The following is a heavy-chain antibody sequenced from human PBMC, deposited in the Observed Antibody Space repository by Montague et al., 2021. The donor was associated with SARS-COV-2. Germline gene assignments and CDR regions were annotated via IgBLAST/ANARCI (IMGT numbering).Heavy chain of an antibody. CDR3: ARGDGVVVAAPYI. V-gene: IGHV4-31*03. D-gene: IGHD2-15*01. CDR1: GGSITKGGYY. Sequence: TLSLTCTVSGGSITKGGYYCSWIRQHPGKGLEWIGYMYESGSTYYNPSLTSRVTMSLDTSKNQFSLKLSSVTAADTAVYYCARGDGVVVAAPYIWGQGTMVTVSS. CDR2: MYESGST. J-gene: IGHJ3*02.